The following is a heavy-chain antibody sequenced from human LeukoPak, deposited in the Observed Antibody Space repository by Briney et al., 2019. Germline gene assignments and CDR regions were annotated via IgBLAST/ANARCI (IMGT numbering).Heavy chain of an antibody. V-gene: IGHV3-23*01. CDR2: ISGSGTNT. J-gene: IGHJ4*02. CDR1: GFTFSSYW. Sequence: PGGSLRLSCAASGFTFSSYWMNWVRQAPGKGLEWVSGISGSGTNTFYTDSVKGRFTISRDNSKNTLYLQMNSLRAEDTAVYYCVKNVLWGSYRNDYWGQGTLVTVSS. D-gene: IGHD3-16*02. CDR3: VKNVLWGSYRNDY.